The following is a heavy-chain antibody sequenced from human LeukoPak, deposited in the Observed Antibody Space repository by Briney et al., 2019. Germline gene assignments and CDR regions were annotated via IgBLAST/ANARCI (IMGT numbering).Heavy chain of an antibody. V-gene: IGHV3-21*01. Sequence: GGSLRLSCAASGFTFSSYSMNWVRQAPGKGLEWVSSISSSSSYIYYADSVKGRFTISRDNAKNSLYLQMHSLRAEDTAVYYCAREGRGQRLLPYDYWGQGTLVTVSS. CDR1: GFTFSSYS. D-gene: IGHD6-25*01. J-gene: IGHJ4*02. CDR3: AREGRGQRLLPYDY. CDR2: ISSSSSYI.